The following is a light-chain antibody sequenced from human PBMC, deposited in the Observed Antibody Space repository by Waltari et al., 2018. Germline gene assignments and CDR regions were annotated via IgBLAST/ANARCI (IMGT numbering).Light chain of an antibody. CDR1: SGDVGSHNF. J-gene: IGLJ3*02. CDR2: EDN. CDR3: CSYAGGSPRWV. V-gene: IGLV2-23*01. Sequence: QSALTQPASVSGSPGQSITISCTESSGDVGSHNFVSWYQQHPGKAPKVMIYEDNKRPAGLSNRFSGSKSGNTASLTISGLQADDEADYYCCSYAGGSPRWVFGGGTKLTVL.